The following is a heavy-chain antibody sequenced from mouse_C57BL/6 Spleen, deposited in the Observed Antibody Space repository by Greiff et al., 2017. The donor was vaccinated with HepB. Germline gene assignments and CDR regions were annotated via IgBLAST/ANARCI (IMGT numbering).Heavy chain of an antibody. CDR2: INPNNGGT. Sequence: VQLQQSGPELVKPGASVKMSCKASGYTFTDYNMHWVKQSHGKSLEWIGYINPNNGGTSYNQKFKGKATLTVNKSSSTAYMEPRSLTSEDSAVYYCARLGYDYDDGEFAYWGQGTLVTVSA. V-gene: IGHV1-22*01. J-gene: IGHJ3*01. D-gene: IGHD2-4*01. CDR3: ARLGYDYDDGEFAY. CDR1: GYTFTDYN.